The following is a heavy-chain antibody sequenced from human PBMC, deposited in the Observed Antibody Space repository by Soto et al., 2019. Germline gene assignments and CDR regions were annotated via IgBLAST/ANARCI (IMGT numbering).Heavy chain of an antibody. J-gene: IGHJ4*02. Sequence: VESGGGLVYPGGSLRLSCVASGFRFSDYSMSWVRQAPGKGLQWISYISSNSDTTYYADSVKGRFTVSRDNAKNALFLQMNSLRDDDTATYYCARLPKGSLVTAWGQGARVTVSS. V-gene: IGHV3-48*02. CDR1: GFRFSDYS. CDR3: ARLPKGSLVTA. CDR2: ISSNSDTT. D-gene: IGHD2-21*02.